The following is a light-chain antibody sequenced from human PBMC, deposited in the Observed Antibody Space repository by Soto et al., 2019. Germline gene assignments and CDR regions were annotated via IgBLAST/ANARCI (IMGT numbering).Light chain of an antibody. J-gene: IGLJ3*02. CDR2: SDN. CDR3: AAWDDSLNGFTWV. V-gene: IGLV1-44*01. CDR1: SSNIETNT. Sequence: QAVVTQPPSASGTPGQRVTISCSGSSSNIETNTVNWYKQLPGMSPKLLIHSDNQRPSGVHDRFSGSKSGTSASLAISGLQPEDEADYYCAAWDDSLNGFTWVFGGVTKLTVL.